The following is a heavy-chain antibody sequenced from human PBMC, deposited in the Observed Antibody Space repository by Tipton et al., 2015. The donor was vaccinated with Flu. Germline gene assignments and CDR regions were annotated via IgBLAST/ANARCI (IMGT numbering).Heavy chain of an antibody. J-gene: IGHJ4*02. CDR1: GYTFTGYY. CDR2: INPNSGGT. V-gene: IGHV1-2*02. Sequence: QSGAEVKKPGASVKVSCKASGYTFTGYYMHWVRQAPGQGLEWMGWINPNSGGTNYAQKFQGRVTMTRDTPISTAYMELSRLRSDDTAVYYCARVPEGRNPTLPFDYWGQGTLVTVSS. CDR3: ARVPEGRNPTLPFDY. D-gene: IGHD3-16*01.